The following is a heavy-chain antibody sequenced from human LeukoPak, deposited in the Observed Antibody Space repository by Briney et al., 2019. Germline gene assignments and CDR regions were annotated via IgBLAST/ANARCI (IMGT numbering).Heavy chain of an antibody. V-gene: IGHV3-30*18. D-gene: IGHD6-19*01. J-gene: IGHJ4*02. CDR3: AKGALAASSGSREYYFDY. CDR1: GFTFSSYG. Sequence: PGRSLRLSCAASGFTFSSYGMHWVRQAPGKGLEWVAVISYDGSNKYYADSVKGRFTISRDNSKNTLYLQMNSLRAEDTAVYYCAKGALAASSGSREYYFDYWGQGTLVTVSS. CDR2: ISYDGSNK.